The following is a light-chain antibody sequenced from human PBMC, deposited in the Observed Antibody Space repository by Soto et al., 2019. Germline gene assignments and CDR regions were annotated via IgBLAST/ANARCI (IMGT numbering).Light chain of an antibody. CDR3: HKYNSAPLT. J-gene: IGKJ4*01. Sequence: DIQMTQSPSSLSASVGDRVTITCRASQGIGNYLAWHQQKPGKVPKLLIYAASTLQSRFPSRFSGSGSGTDFTLTITSLQHEDVATYYCHKYNSAPLTFGGGTKVEIK. CDR2: AAS. CDR1: QGIGNY. V-gene: IGKV1-27*01.